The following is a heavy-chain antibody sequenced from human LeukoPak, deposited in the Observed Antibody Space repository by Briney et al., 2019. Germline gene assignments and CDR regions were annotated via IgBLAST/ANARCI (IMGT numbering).Heavy chain of an antibody. J-gene: IGHJ5*02. CDR3: ARESRADILTGYSALYH. Sequence: ASVKVSCKASGYSFTGYYMHLVRQAPGQGHEWMGWINPDTGGTSYAQRVQGRVTMTRYTSISTGYMELRRLTSDDTAVYYCARESRADILTGYSALYHWGQGTLVTVSS. CDR2: INPDTGGT. D-gene: IGHD3-9*01. V-gene: IGHV1-2*02. CDR1: GYSFTGYY.